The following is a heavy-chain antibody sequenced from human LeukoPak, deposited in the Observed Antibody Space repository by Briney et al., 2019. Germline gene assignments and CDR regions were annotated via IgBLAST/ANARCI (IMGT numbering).Heavy chain of an antibody. CDR1: GGSISSSSYY. D-gene: IGHD6-19*01. CDR2: IYYSGST. J-gene: IGHJ4*02. CDR3: ARLSGGTQWLAPFDY. Sequence: PSETLSLTCTVSGGSISSSSYYWGWIRQPPGKGLKWIGTIYYSGSTYYNASLKSRLTISVDTSKNQFSLKLSSVTAADTAVYYCARLSGGTQWLAPFDYWGQGTLVTVSS. V-gene: IGHV4-39*01.